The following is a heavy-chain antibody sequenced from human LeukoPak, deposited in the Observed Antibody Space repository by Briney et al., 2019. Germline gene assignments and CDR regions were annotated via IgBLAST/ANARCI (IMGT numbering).Heavy chain of an antibody. Sequence: GGSLRLSCAASGFTFSSYAMSWVRQAPGKGLEWVSAISGSGGSTYYADSVKGRFTISRDNSTNTLYLQMNSLRAEDTAVYYCASSSWPPGYYYYGMDVWGQGTTVTVSS. CDR2: ISGSGGST. J-gene: IGHJ6*02. V-gene: IGHV3-23*01. CDR1: GFTFSSYA. CDR3: ASSSWPPGYYYYGMDV. D-gene: IGHD6-13*01.